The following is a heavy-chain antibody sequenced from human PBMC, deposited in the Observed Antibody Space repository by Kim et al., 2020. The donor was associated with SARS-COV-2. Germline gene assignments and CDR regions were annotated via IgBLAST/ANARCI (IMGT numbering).Heavy chain of an antibody. D-gene: IGHD4-17*01. V-gene: IGHV3-33*01. CDR2: N. Sequence: NYYATSLRGRFTISRDNSKNILFLQMNSLRADDTAVYYCASADGDYGLDYWGQGTLVTVSS. CDR3: ASADGDYGLDY. J-gene: IGHJ4*02.